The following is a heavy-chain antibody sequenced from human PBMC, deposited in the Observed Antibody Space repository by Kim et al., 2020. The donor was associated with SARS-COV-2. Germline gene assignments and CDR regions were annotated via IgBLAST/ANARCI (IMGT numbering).Heavy chain of an antibody. Sequence: KFPGRVTMTRDTSTSTGYMELSSLRSEDTAVYYCARAGVVPAARSGFDYWGQGTLVTVSS. J-gene: IGHJ4*02. V-gene: IGHV1-46*01. CDR3: ARAGVVPAARSGFDY. D-gene: IGHD2-2*01.